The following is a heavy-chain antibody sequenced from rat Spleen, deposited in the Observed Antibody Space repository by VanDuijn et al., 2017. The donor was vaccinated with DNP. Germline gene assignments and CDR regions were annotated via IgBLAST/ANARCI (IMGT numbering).Heavy chain of an antibody. CDR1: GFTFSDYD. V-gene: IGHV5-20*01. CDR2: ISSSGGGT. Sequence: EVQLVESGGGLVQPGRSLKLSCATSGFTFSDYDMAWVRQAPTRGLEWVASISSSGGGTYYRHSVKGRFTISRDNAKSTLYLQMDSLRSEDTATYYCTTAGAAWGQGTSVTVSS. CDR3: TTAGAA. J-gene: IGHJ4*01. D-gene: IGHD5-1*01.